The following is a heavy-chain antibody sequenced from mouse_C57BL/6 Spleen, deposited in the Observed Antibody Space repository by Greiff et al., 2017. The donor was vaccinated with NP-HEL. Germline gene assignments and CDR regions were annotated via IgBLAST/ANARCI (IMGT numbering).Heavy chain of an antibody. CDR2: IYPGSGST. CDR1: GYTFTSYW. D-gene: IGHD1-1*01. J-gene: IGHJ2*01. Sequence: VQLQQSGAELVKPGASVKMSCKASGYTFTSYWITWVKQRPGQGLEWIGDIYPGSGSTNYNEKFKSKATLTVDTSSSTAYMQLSSLTSEDSAVYYCASEEVYGSSHEYYFDYWGQGTTLTVSS. V-gene: IGHV1-55*01. CDR3: ASEEVYGSSHEYYFDY.